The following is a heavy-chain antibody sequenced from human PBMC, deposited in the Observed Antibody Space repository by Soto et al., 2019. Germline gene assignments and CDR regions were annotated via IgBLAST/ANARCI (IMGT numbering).Heavy chain of an antibody. D-gene: IGHD2-21*02. CDR3: AREVIVVVTDSGYFDL. CDR2: IYYSGST. J-gene: IGHJ2*01. Sequence: QLQLQESGPGLVKPSETLSLTCTVSGGSISSSSYYWGWIRQPPGKGLEWIGSIYYSGSTYYNPSLKSRVPISVDTSKNQFSLKLRSVTAADTAVYYCAREVIVVVTDSGYFDLWGRGTLVTVSS. V-gene: IGHV4-39*02. CDR1: GGSISSSSYY.